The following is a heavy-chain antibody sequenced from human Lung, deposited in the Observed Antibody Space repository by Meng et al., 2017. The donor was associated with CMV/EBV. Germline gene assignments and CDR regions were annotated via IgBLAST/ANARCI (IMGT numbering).Heavy chain of an antibody. J-gene: IGHJ3*02. CDR3: ARPYYYDSNGYYSIHVFAI. D-gene: IGHD3-22*01. V-gene: IGHV1-2*02. Sequence: ASXXVSCKASGYTFTGYYIHWVRQAPGQGLEWMGWISPNSGGTHFAQKFQGRVTMTRDTSISTAYMELTRLRSDDTAVYYCARPYYYDSNGYYSIHVFAIWGQRAMVTVSS. CDR2: ISPNSGGT. CDR1: GYTFTGYY.